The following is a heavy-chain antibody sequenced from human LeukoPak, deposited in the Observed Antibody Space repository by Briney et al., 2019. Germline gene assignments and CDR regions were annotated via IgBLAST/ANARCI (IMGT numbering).Heavy chain of an antibody. V-gene: IGHV4-34*01. CDR2: INHSGST. D-gene: IGHD6-25*01. J-gene: IGHJ5*02. Sequence: PSETLSLTCTVSGGSISKNEYFWSWIRQPPGKGLEWIGEINHSGSTNYNPSLKSRVTISVDTSKNQFSLKLSSVTAADTAVYYCATHYIAAGSWFDPWGQGTLVTVSS. CDR3: ATHYIAAGSWFDP. CDR1: GGSISKNEYF.